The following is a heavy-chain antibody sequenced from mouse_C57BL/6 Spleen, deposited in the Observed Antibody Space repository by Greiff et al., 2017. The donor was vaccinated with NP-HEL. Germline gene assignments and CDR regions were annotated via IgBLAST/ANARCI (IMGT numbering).Heavy chain of an antibody. Sequence: QVQLQQSGAELAKPGASVKLSCKASGYTFTSYWMHWVKQRPGQGLEWIGYINPSSGYTKYNQKFKDKATWTADKSSSTAYMQLSSRTYEDSAVEYWATTGGYYCDDWGQGTTLTVSS. CDR1: GYTFTSYW. V-gene: IGHV1-7*01. CDR2: INPSSGYT. CDR3: ATTGGYYCDD. D-gene: IGHD4-1*02. J-gene: IGHJ2*01.